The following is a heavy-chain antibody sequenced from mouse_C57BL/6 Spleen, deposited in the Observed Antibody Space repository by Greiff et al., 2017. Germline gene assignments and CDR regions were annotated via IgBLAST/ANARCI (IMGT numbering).Heavy chain of an antibody. Sequence: QVQLQQPGAELVMPGASVKLSCKASGYTFTSYWMHWVKQRPGQGLEWMGEIDPSDGYTNYNQKFKGKATLTVDKSSSTAYMQLSSLTSEDSAVYYCARDCSVSRYFDYWGQGTTLTVSS. J-gene: IGHJ2*01. CDR3: ARDCSVSRYFDY. V-gene: IGHV1-69*01. D-gene: IGHD1-1*01. CDR2: IDPSDGYT. CDR1: GYTFTSYW.